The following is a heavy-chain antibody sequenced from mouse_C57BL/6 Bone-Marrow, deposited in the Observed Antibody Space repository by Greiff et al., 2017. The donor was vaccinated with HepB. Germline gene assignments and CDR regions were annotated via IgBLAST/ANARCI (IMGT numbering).Heavy chain of an antibody. Sequence: EVHLVESGGGLVQPGGSLKLSYAASGFTFSDYGMAWVRQAPRKGPEWVAFISNLAYSIYYADTVTGRFTISRENAKNTLYLEMSSLRSEDTAMYYCARHYYRYFDVWGTGTTVTVSS. CDR3: ARHYYRYFDV. CDR1: GFTFSDYG. J-gene: IGHJ1*03. V-gene: IGHV5-15*01. CDR2: ISNLAYSI.